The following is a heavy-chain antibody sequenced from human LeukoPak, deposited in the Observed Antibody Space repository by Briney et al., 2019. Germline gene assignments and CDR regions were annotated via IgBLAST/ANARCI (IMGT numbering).Heavy chain of an antibody. CDR3: ARVNSGWYGPLDY. Sequence: GGSLRLSCAASGFTFSSYAMSWVRQAPGKGLEWVSVISGSGGSTYYADSVKGRFTISRDNPKNTLYLQMNSLRAEDTAVYYCARVNSGWYGPLDYWGQGTLVTVSS. D-gene: IGHD6-19*01. V-gene: IGHV3-23*01. CDR2: ISGSGGST. J-gene: IGHJ4*02. CDR1: GFTFSSYA.